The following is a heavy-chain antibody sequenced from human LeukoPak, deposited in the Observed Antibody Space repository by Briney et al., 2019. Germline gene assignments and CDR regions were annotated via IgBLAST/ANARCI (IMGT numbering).Heavy chain of an antibody. J-gene: IGHJ4*02. CDR1: GFTFSSYA. D-gene: IGHD2-15*01. CDR3: AKHVHIVVVVAALYYFDY. Sequence: GGSLRLSCAASGFTFSSYAMSWVRQAPGKGLEWVSAISGSGGSTYYADSVKGRFTISRDNSKNTLYLQMNSQRAEDTAVYYCAKHVHIVVVVAALYYFDYWGQGTLVTVSS. V-gene: IGHV3-23*01. CDR2: ISGSGGST.